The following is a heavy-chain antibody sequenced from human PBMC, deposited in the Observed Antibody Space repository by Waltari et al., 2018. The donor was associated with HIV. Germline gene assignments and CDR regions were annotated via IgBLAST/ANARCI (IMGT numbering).Heavy chain of an antibody. CDR2: ISYDRSTK. Sequence: QVQLVESGGGVVQPGRSLRLSFAASGFTFNNHGIHWVRQAPGKGLEWVAVISYDRSTKDYADSVKGRFTISRDNSKKTVYLQMNSLRAEDTAVYYCAKDRAFFQVGYSIIWGQGTLVTVSS. CDR1: GFTFNNHG. D-gene: IGHD5-12*01. CDR3: AKDRAFFQVGYSII. V-gene: IGHV3-30*18. J-gene: IGHJ4*02.